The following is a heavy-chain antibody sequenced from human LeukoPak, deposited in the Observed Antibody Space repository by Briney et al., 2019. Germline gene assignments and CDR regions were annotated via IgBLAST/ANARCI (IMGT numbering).Heavy chain of an antibody. Sequence: GGSLRLSCAASGFAFSSYWMNWVRQAPGKGLEWVANIKQDGSERNYVDSVKGRFTVSRDNTKNSLYLQMNSLRAEDSAVYYCSSAWNGVDCWGQGTLVTVSS. CDR1: GFAFSSYW. V-gene: IGHV3-7*01. D-gene: IGHD1-1*01. CDR2: IKQDGSER. J-gene: IGHJ4*02. CDR3: SSAWNGVDC.